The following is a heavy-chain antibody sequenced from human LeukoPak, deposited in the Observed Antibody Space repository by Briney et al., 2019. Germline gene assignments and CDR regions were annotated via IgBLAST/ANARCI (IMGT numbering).Heavy chain of an antibody. CDR2: IRSGSTYI. J-gene: IGHJ4*02. Sequence: PGGSLRLSCAASGFTFSTYSMHWVRQAPGKGLEWVSSIRSGSTYINYADSVKGRFTIPRDDAKKSLYLQMNSLRAEDTAVYYCARDGIFDYWGQGTLVTVSS. CDR3: ARDGIFDY. CDR1: GFTFSTYS. V-gene: IGHV3-21*01.